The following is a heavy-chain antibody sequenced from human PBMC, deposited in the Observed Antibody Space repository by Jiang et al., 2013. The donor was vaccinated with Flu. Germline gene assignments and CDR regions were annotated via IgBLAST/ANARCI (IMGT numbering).Heavy chain of an antibody. CDR1: GGSISSYY. V-gene: IGHV4-59*08. CDR3: ARHEGSGDAFDM. D-gene: IGHD3-10*01. Sequence: SLTCTVSGGSISSYYWSWVRQPPGKGLEWIASIHYSGSTYYNPSLKSRLTISVDTSKKQFSLKLSSVTAADTAVYFCARHEGSGDAFDMWGQGTRVTVSS. J-gene: IGHJ3*02. CDR2: IHYSGST.